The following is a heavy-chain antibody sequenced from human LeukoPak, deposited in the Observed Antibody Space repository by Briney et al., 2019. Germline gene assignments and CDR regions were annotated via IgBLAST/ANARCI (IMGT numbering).Heavy chain of an antibody. V-gene: IGHV3-23*01. Sequence: PGGSLRLSCAASGFTFSSYAMSWVRQAPGKGLEWVSAISGSGGSTYYADSVKGRFTISRDNSKTTLYLQMNSLTAVDTAVYYCAKALYGDYGNFDFWGQGTLVTVSS. J-gene: IGHJ4*02. CDR2: ISGSGGST. CDR1: GFTFSSYA. D-gene: IGHD4-17*01. CDR3: AKALYGDYGNFDF.